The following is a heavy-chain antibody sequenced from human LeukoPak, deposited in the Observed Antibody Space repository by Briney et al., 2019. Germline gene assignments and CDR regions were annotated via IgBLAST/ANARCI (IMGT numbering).Heavy chain of an antibody. V-gene: IGHV3-53*01. CDR2: IYSGGST. CDR3: ASASTYYYDSGGYRNPLGY. J-gene: IGHJ4*02. D-gene: IGHD3-22*01. Sequence: PGGSLRLSCAASGFTVSSNYMSWVRQAPGKGLEWVSVIYSGGSTYYADSVKGRFTISRDNSKNTLYLQMNSLRAEDTAVYYCASASTYYYDSGGYRNPLGYWGQGTLVTVSS. CDR1: GFTVSSNY.